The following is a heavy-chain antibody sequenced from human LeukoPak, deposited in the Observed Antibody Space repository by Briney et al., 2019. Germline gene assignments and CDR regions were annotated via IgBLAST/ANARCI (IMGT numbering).Heavy chain of an antibody. CDR1: GGSISTYY. D-gene: IGHD6-13*01. CDR3: ARGASYRSSWYGIDY. CDR2: IYYSGST. V-gene: IGHV4-59*01. J-gene: IGHJ4*02. Sequence: PSETLSLTCTVSGGSISTYYWSWIRQPPGKGLEWIGYIYYSGSTNYNPSLKSRVSISVDTSKKQFSLKLSSVTAADTAVYYCARGASYRSSWYGIDYWGQGTLVTVSS.